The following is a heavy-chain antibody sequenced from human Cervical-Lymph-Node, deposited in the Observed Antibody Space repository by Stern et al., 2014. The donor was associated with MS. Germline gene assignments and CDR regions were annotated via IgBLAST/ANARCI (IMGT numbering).Heavy chain of an antibody. CDR2: IIPMFGTA. V-gene: IGHV1-69*01. Sequence: DQLVESGAEVKKPGSSVRVSCKASGGNFSSYAISWVRQAPGQGLEWMGGIIPMFGTANYAQKFQGRVTITADASTSTAYMEVSSLISEDTAVYYCATSAGELTPEAVWGQGTTVTVFS. J-gene: IGHJ6*02. D-gene: IGHD1-26*01. CDR3: ATSAGELTPEAV. CDR1: GGNFSSYA.